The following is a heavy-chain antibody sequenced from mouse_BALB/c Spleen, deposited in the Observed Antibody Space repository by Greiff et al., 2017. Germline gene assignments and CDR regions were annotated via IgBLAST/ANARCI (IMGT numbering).Heavy chain of an antibody. CDR3: AREGNGNYDFDY. CDR2: ISTYYGDA. D-gene: IGHD2-1*01. J-gene: IGHJ2*01. Sequence: QVHVKQSGAELVRPGVSVKISCKGSGYTFTDYAMHWVKQSHAKSLEWIGVISTYYGDASYNQKFKGKATMTVDKSSSTAYMELARLTSEDSAIYYCAREGNGNYDFDYWGQGTTLTVSS. V-gene: IGHV1S137*01. CDR1: GYTFTDYA.